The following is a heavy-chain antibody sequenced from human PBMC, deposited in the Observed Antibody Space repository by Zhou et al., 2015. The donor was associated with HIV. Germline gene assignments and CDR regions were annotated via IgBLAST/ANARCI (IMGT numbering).Heavy chain of an antibody. CDR2: IIPIFGTA. D-gene: IGHD5-18*01. J-gene: IGHJ3*02. CDR1: GGTFSSYA. V-gene: IGHV1-69*01. Sequence: QVRLVQSGAEVRKPGASVKVSCKASGGTFSSYAISWVRQAPGQGLEWMGGIIPIFGTANYAQKFQGRVTITADASTTTAYMDLSSLRSEDTAVYYCAQRGYSYGQEGAFDIWGQGTLVIVSS. CDR3: AQRGYSYGQEGAFDI.